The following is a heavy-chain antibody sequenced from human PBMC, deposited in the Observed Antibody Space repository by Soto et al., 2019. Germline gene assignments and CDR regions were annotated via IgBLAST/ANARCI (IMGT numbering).Heavy chain of an antibody. J-gene: IGHJ4*02. CDR1: GYTFTTLD. CDR3: ARGVNAGVDY. CDR2: VRPTNGQT. Sequence: QVQLVQSGAEVKEPGASVKVSCKASGYTFTTLDINWVRQATGQGLEWMGWVRPTNGQTSYAQKFQGRVTMTRDTSIGTVYMELNSPTSEDTAIYYCARGVNAGVDYWGQGTLITVSS. D-gene: IGHD7-27*01. V-gene: IGHV1-8*02.